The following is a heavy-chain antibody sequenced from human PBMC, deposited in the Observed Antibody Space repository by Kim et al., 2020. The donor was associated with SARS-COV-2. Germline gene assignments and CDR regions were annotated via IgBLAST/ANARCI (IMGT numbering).Heavy chain of an antibody. V-gene: IGHV4-39*01. Sequence: SETLSLTCTVSGGSISSSSYYWGWIRQPPGKGLEWIGSIYYSGSTYYNPSLKSRVTISVDTSKNQFSLKLSSVTAADTAVYYCASATVVLMVYAKARDGWFDPWGQGTLVTVSS. J-gene: IGHJ5*02. CDR2: IYYSGST. CDR1: GGSISSSSYY. D-gene: IGHD2-8*01. CDR3: ASATVVLMVYAKARDGWFDP.